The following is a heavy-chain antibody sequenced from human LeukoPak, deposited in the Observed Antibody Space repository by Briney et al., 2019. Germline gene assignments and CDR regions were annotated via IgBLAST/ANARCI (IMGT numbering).Heavy chain of an antibody. D-gene: IGHD6-13*01. Sequence: ASVTVSCKASGYTFTSYYMHWVRHAPGQGLEWMGIINPSGGSTSYAQKFQGRVTMTRDTSTSTVYMELSSLRSEDTAVYYCARVRSMWKQLGYFQHWGQGTLVTVSS. CDR2: INPSGGST. V-gene: IGHV1-46*01. CDR1: GYTFTSYY. J-gene: IGHJ1*01. CDR3: ARVRSMWKQLGYFQH.